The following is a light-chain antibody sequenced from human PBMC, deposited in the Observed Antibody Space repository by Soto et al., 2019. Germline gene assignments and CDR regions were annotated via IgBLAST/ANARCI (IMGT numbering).Light chain of an antibody. CDR2: EVT. Sequence: QSALTQPPSASGSPGQSVTISCTGTSGVSWYQQHPGKAPKLLIYEVTKRPSGVPDRFSGSKSGNTASLTVSGLQAEDEADYYCSSYRGSNILVVFGGGTKLPV. CDR1: SGV. V-gene: IGLV2-8*01. CDR3: SSYRGSNILVV. J-gene: IGLJ2*01.